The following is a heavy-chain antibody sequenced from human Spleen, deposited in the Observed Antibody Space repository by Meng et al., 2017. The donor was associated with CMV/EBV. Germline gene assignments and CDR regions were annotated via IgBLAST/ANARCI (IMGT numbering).Heavy chain of an antibody. J-gene: IGHJ5*02. CDR3: ATEAGYCSGGSCYSTRGNWFDP. Sequence: YDMHWMQQAPGKGREWMGLVDPEDGETIYAEKCQGRVTITADTSTDTAYMELSSLRSEDTAVYYCATEAGYCSGGSCYSTRGNWFDPWGQGTLVTVSS. V-gene: IGHV1-69-2*01. CDR1: YD. CDR2: VDPEDGET. D-gene: IGHD2-15*01.